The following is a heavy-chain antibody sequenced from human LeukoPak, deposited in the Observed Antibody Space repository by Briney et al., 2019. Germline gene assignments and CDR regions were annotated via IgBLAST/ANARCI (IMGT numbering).Heavy chain of an antibody. CDR1: GFPFSDYY. J-gene: IGHJ4*02. Sequence: GGSLRLSCAASGFPFSDYYMSWIRHAPGKGLEWVSYISSSGSTIKYADSVKGRFTISRDNAKNSLYLQMNSLRAEDTAMYYCARYYSASSSSRFDYWGQGTLVTVSS. CDR2: ISSSGSTI. D-gene: IGHD6-13*01. CDR3: ARYYSASSSSRFDY. V-gene: IGHV3-11*01.